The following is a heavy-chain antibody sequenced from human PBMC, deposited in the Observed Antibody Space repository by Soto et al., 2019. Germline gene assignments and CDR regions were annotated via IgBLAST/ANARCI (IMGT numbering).Heavy chain of an antibody. CDR3: ARDIYSSSWYDYYGMDV. V-gene: IGHV3-53*04. Sequence: PGGSLRLSCAASGFTVSSNYMSWVLQAPGKGLEWVSVIYSGGSTYYADSVKGRFTISRHNSKNTLYLQMNSLRAEDTAVYYCARDIYSSSWYDYYGMDVWGQGTTVTVSS. CDR2: IYSGGST. D-gene: IGHD6-13*01. CDR1: GFTVSSNY. J-gene: IGHJ6*02.